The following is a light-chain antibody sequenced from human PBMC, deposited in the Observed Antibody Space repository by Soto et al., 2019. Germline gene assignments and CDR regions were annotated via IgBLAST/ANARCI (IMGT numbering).Light chain of an antibody. J-gene: IGKJ2*01. CDR3: QQANSFPHT. CDR2: YAS. V-gene: IGKV1-12*01. Sequence: DILMTQSPSSVSASVGDRVSITCRASQGISSWLVWYQQKPGRAPKLLISYASTLQTGIPSRFSGSGSGTDFTLTISSLQPEDFATYYCQQANSFPHTFGQGTRVEIK. CDR1: QGISSW.